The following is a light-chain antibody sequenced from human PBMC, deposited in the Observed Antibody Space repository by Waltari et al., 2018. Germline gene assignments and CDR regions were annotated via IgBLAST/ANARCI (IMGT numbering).Light chain of an antibody. CDR1: NIGSYS. CDR3: QVWDSSSDHRV. V-gene: IGLV3-21*02. Sequence: SYVLTQSPSVSVAPGQTARITCGGNNIGSYSVHWYQQKPGQAPVLVVYDDSDRPSAIPERFSGSNSGNTATLTISRVEAGDEADYYCQVWDSSSDHRVFGGGTKLTVL. CDR2: DDS. J-gene: IGLJ3*02.